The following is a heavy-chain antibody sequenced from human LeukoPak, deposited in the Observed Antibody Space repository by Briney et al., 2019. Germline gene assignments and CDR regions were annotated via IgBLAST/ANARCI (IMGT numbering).Heavy chain of an antibody. Sequence: GGSLRLSCAASGLTLSTFDMNWVRQAPGKGLEWVSSISTSSRYIYYRDSVKGRFTISRDDAKNSLYLQMNSLTVEDTAVYYCARADCSGSTCYLRHSWFDPWGQGTLVTVSS. CDR1: GLTLSTFD. CDR2: ISTSSRYI. J-gene: IGHJ5*02. D-gene: IGHD2-2*01. CDR3: ARADCSGSTCYLRHSWFDP. V-gene: IGHV3-21*06.